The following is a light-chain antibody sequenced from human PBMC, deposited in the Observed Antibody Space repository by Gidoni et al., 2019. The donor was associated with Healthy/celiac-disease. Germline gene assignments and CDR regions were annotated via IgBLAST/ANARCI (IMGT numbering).Light chain of an antibody. CDR1: STDVGGYNY. J-gene: IGLJ2*01. Sequence: QSALTQPASVSGSPGKSINIPCTGTSTDVGGYNYVSWYQHHPGKAPNLMIYDVSNRPSEVSNRFSGSKSGNTASLTISGLQAEDEADYYCSSYTSSSTLGVVFGGGTKLTVL. CDR2: DVS. CDR3: SSYTSSSTLGVV. V-gene: IGLV2-14*01.